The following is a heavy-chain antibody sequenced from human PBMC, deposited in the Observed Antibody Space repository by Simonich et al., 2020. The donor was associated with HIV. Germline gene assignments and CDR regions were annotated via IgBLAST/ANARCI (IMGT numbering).Heavy chain of an antibody. Sequence: QVQLVQSGAEVKKPGASVKVSCKASGYTFTSYYMHWVRQAPGQGLEWVGMINPRGGSTNYAHKFQDRVTMTRDTSTSTVYMQLSSLRSEDTAVYYCASQEYYNWNDPYFDYWGQGTLVTVSS. J-gene: IGHJ4*02. CDR1: GYTFTSYY. D-gene: IGHD1-20*01. CDR2: INPRGGST. V-gene: IGHV1-46*01. CDR3: ASQEYYNWNDPYFDY.